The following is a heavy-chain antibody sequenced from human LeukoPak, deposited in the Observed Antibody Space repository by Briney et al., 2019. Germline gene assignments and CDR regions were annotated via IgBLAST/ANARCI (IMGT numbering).Heavy chain of an antibody. J-gene: IGHJ4*02. CDR2: INHSGST. CDR1: GGSFSGYY. CDR3: ARGDGYYDFWSGYYHFDY. Sequence: KPSETLSLTCAVYGGSFSGYYWSWIRQPPGKGLEWIGVINHSGSTNYNPSLKSRVTISVDTSKNQFSLKLSSVTAADTAVYYCARGDGYYDFWSGYYHFDYWGQGTLVTVSS. V-gene: IGHV4-34*01. D-gene: IGHD3-3*01.